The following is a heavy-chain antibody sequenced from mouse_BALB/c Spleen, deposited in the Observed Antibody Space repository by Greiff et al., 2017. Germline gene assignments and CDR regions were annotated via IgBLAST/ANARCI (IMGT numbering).Heavy chain of an antibody. CDR2: IYPGNVNT. D-gene: IGHD3-1*01. J-gene: IGHJ4*01. CDR3: ARSAARATYYAMDY. V-gene: IGHV1S56*01. CDR1: GYTFTSYY. Sequence: VHLVESGPELVKPGASVRISCKASGYTFTSYYIHWVKQRPGQGLEWIGWIYPGNVNTKYNQKFKDKATLTADKSSSTAYMQLSSLTSEDSAVYYCARSAARATYYAMDYWGQGTSVTVSS.